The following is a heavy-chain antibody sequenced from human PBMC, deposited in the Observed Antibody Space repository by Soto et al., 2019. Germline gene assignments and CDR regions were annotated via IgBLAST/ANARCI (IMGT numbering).Heavy chain of an antibody. Sequence: EVQLLESGGDLVQPGGSLRLSCAASGFTFTNYALSWVRQAPGKGLEWVSATSSSGGSTYYADSVKGRFTLSRDNSNNTFYLHMNSLGAEDTAVYYGVNHLSGSKCFDYWGQGTLVTVSS. D-gene: IGHD1-26*01. CDR1: GFTFTNYA. CDR3: VNHLSGSKCFDY. CDR2: TSSSGGST. V-gene: IGHV3-23*01. J-gene: IGHJ4*02.